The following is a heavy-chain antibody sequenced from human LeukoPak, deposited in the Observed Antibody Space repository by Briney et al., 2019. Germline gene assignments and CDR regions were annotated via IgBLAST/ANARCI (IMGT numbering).Heavy chain of an antibody. J-gene: IGHJ5*02. D-gene: IGHD4-17*01. CDR1: GCTFSGYA. CDR3: ARIYGDYGYWFDP. V-gene: IGHV1-69*13. CDR2: IIPIFGTA. Sequence: SVKVSCKASGCTFSGYAISWVRQAPGQGLEWMGGIIPIFGTANYAQKFQGRVTITADESTSTAYMELSSLRSEDTAVYYCARIYGDYGYWFDPWGQGTLVTVSS.